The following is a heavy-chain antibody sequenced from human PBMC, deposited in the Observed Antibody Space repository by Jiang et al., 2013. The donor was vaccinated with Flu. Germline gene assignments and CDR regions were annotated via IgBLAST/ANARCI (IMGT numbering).Heavy chain of an antibody. CDR1: GGSISSSSYY. Sequence: GPGLVKPSETLPLTCTVSGGSISSSSYYWGWIRQPPGKGLEWIGSIYTSGSTNYNPSLKSRVTISLDTSKNQFSLKLSSVTAADTAVYYCAREVYYGSGSSIDYWGQGTLVTVSS. CDR2: IYTSGST. J-gene: IGHJ4*02. V-gene: IGHV4-39*07. CDR3: AREVYYGSGSSIDY. D-gene: IGHD3-10*01.